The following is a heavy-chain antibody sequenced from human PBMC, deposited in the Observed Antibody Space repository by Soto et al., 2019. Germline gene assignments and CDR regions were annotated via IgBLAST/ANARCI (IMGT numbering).Heavy chain of an antibody. CDR3: AKDRYYYDSSGYYSYFDY. V-gene: IGHV3-30*18. J-gene: IGHJ4*02. CDR1: GFTFSSYG. D-gene: IGHD3-22*01. CDR2: ISYDGSNK. Sequence: QVQLVESGGGVVQPGRSLRLSCAASGFTFSSYGMHWVRQAPGKGLEWVAVISYDGSNKYYADSVKGRFTISRDNSKNTLYLQMNSLRAEDTAVYYCAKDRYYYDSSGYYSYFDYWGQGTLVTVS.